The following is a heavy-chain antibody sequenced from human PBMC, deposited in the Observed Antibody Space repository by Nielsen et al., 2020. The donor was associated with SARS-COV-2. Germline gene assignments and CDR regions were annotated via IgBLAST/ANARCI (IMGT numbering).Heavy chain of an antibody. Sequence: SETLSLTCTVSGGSISSYYWSWIRQPPGKGLEWIGYIYYSGSTNYNPSLKSRVTISVDTSKNQFSLKLSSVTAADTAVYYCAGRKVKYGDPYYFDYWGQGTLVTVSS. CDR3: AGRKVKYGDPYYFDY. D-gene: IGHD4-17*01. J-gene: IGHJ4*02. CDR1: GGSISSYY. V-gene: IGHV4-59*08. CDR2: IYYSGST.